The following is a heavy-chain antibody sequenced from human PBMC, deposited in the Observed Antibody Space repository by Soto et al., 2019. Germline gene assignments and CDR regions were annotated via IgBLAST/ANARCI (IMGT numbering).Heavy chain of an antibody. J-gene: IGHJ4*02. V-gene: IGHV4-61*08. Sequence: SETLSLTCTVSGGSISSGGYYWSWIRQPPGKGLEWIGYIYYSGSTNYNPSLKSRVTISVDTSQNQFSLKLSSVTAADTAVYYCARSDSSGFPIDYWGQGTLVTVSS. CDR2: IYYSGST. CDR1: GGSISSGGYY. D-gene: IGHD3-22*01. CDR3: ARSDSSGFPIDY.